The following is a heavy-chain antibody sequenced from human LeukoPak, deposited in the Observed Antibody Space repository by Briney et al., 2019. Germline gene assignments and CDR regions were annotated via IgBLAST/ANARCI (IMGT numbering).Heavy chain of an antibody. CDR2: IYHSGST. D-gene: IGHD5-12*01. J-gene: IGHJ4*02. Sequence: SETLSLTCTVSGGSISSGGYYWSWIRQPPGKGLEWIGYIYHSGSTYYNPSLKSRVTISVDTSKNQFSLKLSSVTAADTAVYYCARAPPGYSGYDLPYFDYWGQGTLVTVSS. V-gene: IGHV4-30-2*01. CDR3: ARAPPGYSGYDLPYFDY. CDR1: GGSISSGGYY.